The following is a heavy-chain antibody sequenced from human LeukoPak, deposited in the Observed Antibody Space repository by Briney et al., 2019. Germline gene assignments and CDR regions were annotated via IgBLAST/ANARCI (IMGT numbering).Heavy chain of an antibody. CDR1: GFTFSSYA. V-gene: IGHV3-23*01. D-gene: IGHD3-22*01. CDR2: ISGSGGST. Sequence: GGSLRLSCAASGFTFSSYAMSWVRQAPGKGLEWVSAISGSGGSTYYADSVKGRFTISRDNSKNTLYLQMNSLRAEDTAVYYCANRRNYCDSSGYYPFDYWGQGTLVTVSS. J-gene: IGHJ4*02. CDR3: ANRRNYCDSSGYYPFDY.